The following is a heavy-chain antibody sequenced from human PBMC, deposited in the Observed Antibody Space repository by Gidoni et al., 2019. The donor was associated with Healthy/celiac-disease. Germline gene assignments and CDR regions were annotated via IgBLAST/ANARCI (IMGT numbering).Heavy chain of an antibody. CDR1: GGSISRYY. CDR2: IYYSGSP. V-gene: IGHV4-59*08. Sequence: QVEPQEAGPGLVKPSGTPSLPWPVPGGSISRYYWCLVRPPPGTGLEWLGYIYYSGSPNYNPSLKSRVTISVDTSKNHFSLKLSSVTAADTAVYYWARTREAVDYWGQGTLVTVSS. J-gene: IGHJ4*02. CDR3: ARTREAVDY.